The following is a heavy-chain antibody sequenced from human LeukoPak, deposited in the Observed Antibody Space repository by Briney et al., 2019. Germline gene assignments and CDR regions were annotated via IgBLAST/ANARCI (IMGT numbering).Heavy chain of an antibody. CDR1: GFTVSSYW. J-gene: IGHJ4*02. CDR2: ISSSGSTI. Sequence: PGGSLRLSCAASGFTVSSYWMHWVRQAPGKGLEWVSYISSSGSTIYYADSVKGRFTISRDNAKNSLYLQMNSLRAEDTAVYYCASRARDGGYYFDYWGQGTLVTVSS. V-gene: IGHV3-48*04. D-gene: IGHD2-15*01. CDR3: ASRARDGGYYFDY.